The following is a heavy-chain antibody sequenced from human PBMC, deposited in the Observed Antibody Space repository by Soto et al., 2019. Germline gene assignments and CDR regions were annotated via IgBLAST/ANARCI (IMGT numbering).Heavy chain of an antibody. CDR3: ARDGVSSTEYTRNNGTYFDY. CDR2: ISYDGNNK. J-gene: IGHJ4*02. D-gene: IGHD6-6*01. Sequence: QVQLVESGGGVVQPGRSLRLSCAASGFTYSTYTMHWVRQAPGKGLEWVAGISYDGNNKFYADSVKGRFTISRDSTKQTLYLQMNSLRPEDTAMYYSARDGVSSTEYTRNNGTYFDYWGQGALVTVSS. CDR1: GFTYSTYT. V-gene: IGHV3-30*04.